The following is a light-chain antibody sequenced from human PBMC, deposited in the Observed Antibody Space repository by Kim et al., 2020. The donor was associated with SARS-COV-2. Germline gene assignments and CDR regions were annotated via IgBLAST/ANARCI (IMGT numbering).Light chain of an antibody. CDR1: SSDLGISDY. Sequence: GQSIPISCTGTSSDLGISDYVSWSQQHPGKAPKLMIYDVRKRPSGVSDRFSGSKSGNTASLTISGLQAEDEADYYCASYTSTYTWVFGGGTQLTVL. J-gene: IGLJ3*02. V-gene: IGLV2-14*03. CDR2: DVR. CDR3: ASYTSTYTWV.